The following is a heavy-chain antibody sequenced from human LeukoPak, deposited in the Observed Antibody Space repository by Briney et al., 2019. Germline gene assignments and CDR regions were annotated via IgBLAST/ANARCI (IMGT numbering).Heavy chain of an antibody. D-gene: IGHD1-26*01. CDR1: GYTFTSYD. CDR2: MNPNSGNT. V-gene: IGHV1-8*01. J-gene: IGHJ4*02. CDR3: ARGPRIVGATTSYYFDY. Sequence: ASVKVSCKASGYTFTSYDINWVRQATGQGPEWMGWMNPNSGNTGYAQKFQGRVTMTRNTSISTAYMELSSLRSEDTAVYYCARGPRIVGATTSYYFDYWGQGTLVTVSS.